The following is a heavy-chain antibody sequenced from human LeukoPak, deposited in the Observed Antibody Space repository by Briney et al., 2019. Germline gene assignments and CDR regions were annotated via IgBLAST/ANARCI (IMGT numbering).Heavy chain of an antibody. CDR3: ARGPAYSSGWSLDY. J-gene: IGHJ4*02. V-gene: IGHV3-21*01. Sequence: PGVSLRLSCAASGLTFSSYSMNWVRQAPGKGLEWVSSISSSSSYIYYADSVKGRFTISRDNAKNSLYLQMNSLRAEDTAVYYCARGPAYSSGWSLDYWGQGTLVTVSS. CDR2: ISSSSSYI. CDR1: GLTFSSYS. D-gene: IGHD6-19*01.